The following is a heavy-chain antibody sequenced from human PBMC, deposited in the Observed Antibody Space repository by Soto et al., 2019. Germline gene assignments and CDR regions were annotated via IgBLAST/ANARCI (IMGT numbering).Heavy chain of an antibody. J-gene: IGHJ5*02. CDR2: TYYRSKWYN. V-gene: IGHV6-1*01. CDR1: GDSVSSNSAA. D-gene: IGHD3-10*01. CDR3: AREQRFGELLLGNWFDP. Sequence: PSQTLSLTCAISGDSVSSNSAAWNWIRQSPSRGLEWLGRTYYRSKWYNDYAVSVKSRITINPDTSKNQFSLQLNSVTPEDTAVYYCAREQRFGELLLGNWFDPWGQGTLVTVSS.